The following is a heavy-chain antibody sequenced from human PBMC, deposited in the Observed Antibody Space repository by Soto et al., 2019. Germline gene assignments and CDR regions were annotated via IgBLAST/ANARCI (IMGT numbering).Heavy chain of an antibody. V-gene: IGHV3-23*01. D-gene: IGHD3-10*01. CDR3: AKGKSTGDIDWFDP. CDR2: LIGGHYGT. CDR1: GFTLQNSA. J-gene: IGHJ5*02. Sequence: GGSLRLSCTASGFTLQNSAMAWVRQAPGEGLEWVSALIGGHYGTAYSYSVKGRFTVSRDNSKNCLYLQMNSLGVEDTAMYFCAKGKSTGDIDWFDPWGQGSLVTVSS.